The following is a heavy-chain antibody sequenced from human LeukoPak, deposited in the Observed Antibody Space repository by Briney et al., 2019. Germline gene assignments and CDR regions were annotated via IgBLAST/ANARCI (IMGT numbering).Heavy chain of an antibody. CDR3: ATAEAYCGGDCYSSPYYYMDV. D-gene: IGHD2-21*01. CDR2: FDPEDGET. CDR1: GYTLTELS. Sequence: ASVKVSCKVSGYTLTELSMRWVRQAPGKGLEWMGGFDPEDGETIYAQKFQGRVTMTEDTSTDTAYMELSSLRSEDTAVYYCATAEAYCGGDCYSSPYYYMDVWGKGTTVTVSS. V-gene: IGHV1-24*01. J-gene: IGHJ6*03.